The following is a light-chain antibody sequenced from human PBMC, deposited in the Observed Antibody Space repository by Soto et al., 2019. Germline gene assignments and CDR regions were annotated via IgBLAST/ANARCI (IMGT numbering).Light chain of an antibody. J-gene: IGKJ2*01. CDR3: LQYNKWHSYT. Sequence: EIVLTQSPATLSVSPGESATLSCRASQNVNGNLAWYQQKPGQAPRLLLYSVSIRATGIPARFSGSRTGTEFTLTISSLQSEDFAVYFCLQYNKWHSYTFGQGKKLDIK. CDR1: QNVNGN. V-gene: IGKV3-15*01. CDR2: SVS.